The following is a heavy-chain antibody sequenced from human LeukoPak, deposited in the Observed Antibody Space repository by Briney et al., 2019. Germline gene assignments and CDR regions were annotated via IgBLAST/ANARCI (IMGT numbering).Heavy chain of an antibody. Sequence: SETLSLTCTASGGSINSYYWSWIRQPPGKGLEWIGYIYYSGSTNYNPSLKSRVTISVDTSKNQFSLKLGSVTAADTAVYYCARLDGVAGMDAFDIWGQGTMVTVSS. D-gene: IGHD6-19*01. CDR3: ARLDGVAGMDAFDI. V-gene: IGHV4-59*08. CDR1: GGSINSYY. J-gene: IGHJ3*02. CDR2: IYYSGST.